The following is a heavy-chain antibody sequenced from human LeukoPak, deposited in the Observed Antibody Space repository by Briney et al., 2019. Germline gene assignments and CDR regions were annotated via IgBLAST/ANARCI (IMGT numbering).Heavy chain of an antibody. V-gene: IGHV1-69*04. CDR3: ARVGGYDSSGYYYGPHYYYGMDV. CDR2: IIPILGIA. Sequence: GASVKVSCKASGGTFSSYAISWVRQAPGQGLEWMGRIIPILGIANYAQKFQGRVTITADKSTSTAYMELSSLRSEDTAVYYCARVGGYDSSGYYYGPHYYYGMDVWGQGTTVTVSS. J-gene: IGHJ6*02. CDR1: GGTFSSYA. D-gene: IGHD3-22*01.